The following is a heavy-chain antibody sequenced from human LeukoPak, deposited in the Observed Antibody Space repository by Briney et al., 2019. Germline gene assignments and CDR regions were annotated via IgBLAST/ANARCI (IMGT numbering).Heavy chain of an antibody. CDR2: IGTAGDT. CDR3: ARETYYYGMDV. J-gene: IGHJ6*02. CDR1: GFTFSSYD. Sequence: GGSLRLSCAASGFTFSSYDMHWVRHATGKGLEWVSAIGTAGDTYYPGSVKGRFTISRENAKNALYLQMNSLRAGDTAVYYCARETYYYGMDVGGQGTTVTVSS. V-gene: IGHV3-13*01.